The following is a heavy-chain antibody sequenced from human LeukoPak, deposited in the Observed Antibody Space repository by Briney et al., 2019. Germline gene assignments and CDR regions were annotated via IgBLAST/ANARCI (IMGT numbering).Heavy chain of an antibody. D-gene: IGHD1-7*01. Sequence: PGGSLRLSCAASGFTFSSYVMSWVRQAPGKGLEWVSAIVGSGGSTYYAASVKGRFAISRDNSKNTLYLQMTSLRAEDTAVYYCARRNYYFDYWGQGTLVTVSS. CDR3: ARRNYYFDY. V-gene: IGHV3-23*01. CDR1: GFTFSSYV. J-gene: IGHJ4*02. CDR2: IVGSGGST.